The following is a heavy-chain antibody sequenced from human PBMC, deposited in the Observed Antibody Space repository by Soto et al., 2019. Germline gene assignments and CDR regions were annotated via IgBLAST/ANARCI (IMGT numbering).Heavy chain of an antibody. V-gene: IGHV1-46*01. D-gene: IGHD4-17*01. CDR2: INPSDGST. J-gene: IGHJ4*02. CDR3: VRDRFGYGDSGD. Sequence: QVFLVQSGAEVKKPGASVKVSCKTSGYTFTTYYMHWVRQAPGQGLAWMGVINPSDGSTYSAQKFQGRVTMTRDTSTSTVYLELSSLRAEDSAMYYCVRDRFGYGDSGDWGQGTLVTVSS. CDR1: GYTFTTYY.